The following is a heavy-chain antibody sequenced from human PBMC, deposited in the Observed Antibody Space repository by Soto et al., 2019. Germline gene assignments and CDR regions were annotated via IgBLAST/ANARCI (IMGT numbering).Heavy chain of an antibody. CDR3: ARDAAYCISTSCSLGDY. V-gene: IGHV1-8*01. CDR2: MNPNSGNT. J-gene: IGHJ4*02. D-gene: IGHD2-2*01. CDR1: GYTFTSYD. Sequence: ASVKVSCKASGYTFTSYDINWVRQATGQGLEWMGWMNPNSGNTGYAQKFQGRVTMTRNTSISTAYMELSSLRSEDTAVYYCARDAAYCISTSCSLGDYWGQGTRVT.